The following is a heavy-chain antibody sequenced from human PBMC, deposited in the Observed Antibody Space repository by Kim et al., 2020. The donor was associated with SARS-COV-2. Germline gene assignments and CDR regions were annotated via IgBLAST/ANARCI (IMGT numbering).Heavy chain of an antibody. CDR1: GFTFSSYA. V-gene: IGHV3-30*04. Sequence: GSLRLSCAASGFTFSSYAMHWVRQAPGKGLEWVAVISYDGSNKYYADSVKGRFTISRDNSKNTLYLQMNSLRAEDTAVYYCARSGRDGYNRYFDYWGQG. D-gene: IGHD5-12*01. J-gene: IGHJ4*02. CDR2: ISYDGSNK. CDR3: ARSGRDGYNRYFDY.